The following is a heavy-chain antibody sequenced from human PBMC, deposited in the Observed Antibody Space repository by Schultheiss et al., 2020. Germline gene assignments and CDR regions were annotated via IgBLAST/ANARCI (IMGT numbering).Heavy chain of an antibody. Sequence: SVKVSCKASGGTFSSYAISWVRQAPGQGLEWMGGIIPIFGTANYAQKFRGRVTFTSDRSVSTAYMEPSSLRSEDTAVYYCARGSLLRYFDWYTYYYGMDVWGQGTTVTVSS. CDR3: ARGSLLRYFDWYTYYYGMDV. J-gene: IGHJ6*02. V-gene: IGHV1-69*05. CDR2: IIPIFGTA. CDR1: GGTFSSYA. D-gene: IGHD3-9*01.